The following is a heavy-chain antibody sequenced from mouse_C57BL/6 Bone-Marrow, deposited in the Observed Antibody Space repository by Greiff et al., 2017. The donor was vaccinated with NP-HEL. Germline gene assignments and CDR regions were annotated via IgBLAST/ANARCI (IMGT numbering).Heavy chain of an antibody. D-gene: IGHD2-3*01. V-gene: IGHV2-6-1*01. CDR1: GFSLTSYG. J-gene: IGHJ4*01. CDR2: IWSDGST. CDR3: ARHEGLLPAMDY. Sequence: QVQLQQSGPGLVAPSQSLSITCTVSGFSLTSYGVHWVRQPPGKGLEWLVVIWSDGSTTYNSALKSRLSISKDNSKSQVFLKMNSLQTDDTAMYYCARHEGLLPAMDYWGQGTSVTVSS.